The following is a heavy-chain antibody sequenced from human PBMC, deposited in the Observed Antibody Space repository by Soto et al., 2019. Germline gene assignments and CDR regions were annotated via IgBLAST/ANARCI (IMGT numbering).Heavy chain of an antibody. V-gene: IGHV3-33*01. CDR3: ARAPRMAPFDI. Sequence: QPGGSLRLSCAASGFIFSPYGIHWVRQAPGKGLEWVALIRNGGSDKYYAESVTGRFTISRDNSKNTVYLQMNSLRAEDTALYFCARAPRMAPFDIWGQGTMVTVSS. CDR1: GFIFSPYG. J-gene: IGHJ3*02. CDR2: IRNGGSDK.